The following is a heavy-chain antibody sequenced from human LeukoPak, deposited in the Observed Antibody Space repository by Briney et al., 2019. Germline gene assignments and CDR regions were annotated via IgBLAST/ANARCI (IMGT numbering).Heavy chain of an antibody. Sequence: GASLRLSCAVSGFTFSSYAMSWVRQAPGKGLEWVSAISGRGGSTYYADSVKGRFTISRDNSKNTLYLQMNSLRAEDPAVYYCAKDPSTYIVVVPAANFDSWGQGTLVTVSS. D-gene: IGHD2-2*01. CDR2: ISGRGGST. CDR1: GFTFSSYA. J-gene: IGHJ4*02. CDR3: AKDPSTYIVVVPAANFDS. V-gene: IGHV3-23*01.